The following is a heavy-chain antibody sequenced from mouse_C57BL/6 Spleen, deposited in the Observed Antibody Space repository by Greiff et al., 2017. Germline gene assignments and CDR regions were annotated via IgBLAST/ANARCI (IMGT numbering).Heavy chain of an antibody. CDR3: ARTGENTFDY. CDR1: GYTFTSYW. Sequence: VQLQQPGAELVMPGASVKLSCKASGYTFTSYWMHWVKQRPGQGLEWIGAIDPSDSYTNYNQKFKGKSTLTVDKSSSTAYMQLSSLTSEDSAVYYCARTGENTFDYWGQGTTLTVSS. V-gene: IGHV1-69*01. CDR2: IDPSDSYT. J-gene: IGHJ2*01. D-gene: IGHD4-1*01.